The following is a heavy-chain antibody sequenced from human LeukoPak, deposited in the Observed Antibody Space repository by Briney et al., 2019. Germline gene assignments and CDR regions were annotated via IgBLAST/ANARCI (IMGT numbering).Heavy chain of an antibody. Sequence: GGSLRLYCAASEFTLISYDMSWVRQAPGKGLEWVSLISWVGGSTYYADSVKGRFTISRDNSKNSLYLQMNSLRAEDTALYYCAKSGSSWSGVYYYYYMDVWGKGTTVTVSS. J-gene: IGHJ6*03. CDR3: AKSGSSWSGVYYYYYMDV. V-gene: IGHV3-43D*03. D-gene: IGHD6-13*01. CDR2: ISWVGGST. CDR1: EFTLISYD.